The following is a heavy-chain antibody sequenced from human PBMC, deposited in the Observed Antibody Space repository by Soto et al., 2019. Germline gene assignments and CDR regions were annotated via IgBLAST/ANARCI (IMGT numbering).Heavy chain of an antibody. Sequence: PSETLSLTCTVSGGSTSSYYWSWIRQPAGKGLEWIGRIYTSGSTNYNPSLKSRVTMSVDTSKNQFSRKLSSVTAADTAVYYCARDEREGDSSSWYWYYYGMDVWGQGTTVT. D-gene: IGHD6-13*01. CDR3: ARDEREGDSSSWYWYYYGMDV. CDR2: IYTSGST. CDR1: GGSTSSYY. J-gene: IGHJ6*02. V-gene: IGHV4-4*07.